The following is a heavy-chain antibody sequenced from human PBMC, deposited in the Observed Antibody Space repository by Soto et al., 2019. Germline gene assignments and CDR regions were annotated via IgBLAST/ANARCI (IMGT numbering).Heavy chain of an antibody. J-gene: IGHJ6*02. CDR3: ARRYSGYDFDTRKYYYYGMDV. D-gene: IGHD5-12*01. CDR2: IYSGGST. Sequence: GSLRLSCAASGFTVSSNYMSWVRQAPGKGLEWVSVIYSGGSTYYADSVKGRFTISRDNSKNTLYLQMNSLRAEDTAVYYCARRYSGYDFDTRKYYYYGMDVWGQGTTVTVSS. V-gene: IGHV3-53*01. CDR1: GFTVSSNY.